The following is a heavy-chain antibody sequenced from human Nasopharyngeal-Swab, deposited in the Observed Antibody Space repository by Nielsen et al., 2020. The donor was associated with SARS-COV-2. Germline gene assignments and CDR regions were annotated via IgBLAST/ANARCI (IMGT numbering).Heavy chain of an antibody. D-gene: IGHD1-26*01. CDR2: VTHSGST. CDR1: GDSMSGNY. V-gene: IGHV4-59*01. J-gene: IGHJ4*02. Sequence: SETLSLTCSVSGDSMSGNYWTWIRQSPGEVLEWIGYVTHSGSTKYNPSLKSRVTVSETTSKGKFFLTLTSVTAEDTAVYYCARGRNSVGGFFDFWGQGIQVVVS. CDR3: ARGRNSVGGFFDF.